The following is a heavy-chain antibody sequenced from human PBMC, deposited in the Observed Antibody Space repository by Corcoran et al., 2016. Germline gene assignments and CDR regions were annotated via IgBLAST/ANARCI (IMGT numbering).Heavy chain of an antibody. V-gene: IGHV3-7*03. CDR2: IMEDGTVK. J-gene: IGHJ6*02. D-gene: IGHD2-15*01. CDR3: AREWLYCSGVRCYSGYGMDV. CDR1: EFTFRTYW. Sequence: EVQVVESGGGLVLPGGSLRLSCSGSEFTFRTYWMSWVRQAPGKGLEWVANIMEDGTVKHYVDSVLGRFTISRDNAKNSVYKQMNSLRAEDTAVYYCAREWLYCSGVRCYSGYGMDVWGQGSMVTVSS.